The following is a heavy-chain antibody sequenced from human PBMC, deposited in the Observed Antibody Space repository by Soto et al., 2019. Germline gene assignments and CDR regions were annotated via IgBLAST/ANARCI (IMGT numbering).Heavy chain of an antibody. CDR3: ARVPSP. V-gene: IGHV4-30-2*01. CDR2: IYHSGST. Sequence: SETLSLTCTVSGVSISRGGHYWSWIRQHPGKGLEWIGYIYHSGSTYYNPSLKSRVTISVDRSKNQFSLKLSSVTAADTAVYYCARVPSPWGQGTLVTVSS. J-gene: IGHJ5*02. CDR1: GVSISRGGHY.